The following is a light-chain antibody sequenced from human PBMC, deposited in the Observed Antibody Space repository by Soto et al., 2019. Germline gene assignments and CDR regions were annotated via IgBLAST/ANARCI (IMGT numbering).Light chain of an antibody. Sequence: QSALTHPASVPGSPGQSIIISCTGSSSDVGGYNYVSWYQQHPRKAPKLMIYEVINRPSGVSSRFSGSKSGNTASLTISGLQAEDEADYYCTSYTTTTTHVFGTGTKVTVL. CDR2: EVI. CDR1: SSDVGGYNY. J-gene: IGLJ1*01. CDR3: TSYTTTTTHV. V-gene: IGLV2-14*03.